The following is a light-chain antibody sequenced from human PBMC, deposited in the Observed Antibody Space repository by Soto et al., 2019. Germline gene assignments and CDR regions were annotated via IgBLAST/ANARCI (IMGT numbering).Light chain of an antibody. J-gene: IGLJ1*01. CDR1: SSDVGGYNY. CDR3: SSYTSSSTPCV. V-gene: IGLV2-14*01. Sequence: QSVLTQPDSVSGSPGQSITISCTGTSSDVGGYNYVSWYQQHPGKAPKLMIYDVSNRPSVVSNRFSGSKSGNTASLTISGLQAEDEADYYCSSYTSSSTPCVFGTGTKLTVL. CDR2: DVS.